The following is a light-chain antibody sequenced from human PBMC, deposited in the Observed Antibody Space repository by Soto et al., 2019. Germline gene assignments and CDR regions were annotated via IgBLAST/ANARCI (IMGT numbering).Light chain of an antibody. Sequence: MVMTQSPATLSVSPGERATLSCRASQSVSSNLAWYQQKPGQAPRLLIYGASTRATGIPARFSGSGSGTEFTLTISSLQSEDFAVYYCQQYNNWHSWTFGQGTKVDIK. V-gene: IGKV3-15*01. CDR3: QQYNNWHSWT. CDR1: QSVSSN. CDR2: GAS. J-gene: IGKJ1*01.